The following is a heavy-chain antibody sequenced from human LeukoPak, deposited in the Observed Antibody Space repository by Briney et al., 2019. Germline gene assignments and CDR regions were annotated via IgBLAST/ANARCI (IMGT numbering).Heavy chain of an antibody. CDR1: GGSLSRYY. J-gene: IGHJ3*02. CDR3: ASLYSSSWYDAFDI. Sequence: SETLSLTRTVSGGSLSRYYWSWIRQPPGKGLEWIGYIYYSGSTNYKPSLTSRVTIPVDTSKNQFSLKRSSVTAADTAVYYCASLYSSSWYDAFDIWGQGTMVTVSS. V-gene: IGHV4-59*01. D-gene: IGHD6-13*01. CDR2: IYYSGST.